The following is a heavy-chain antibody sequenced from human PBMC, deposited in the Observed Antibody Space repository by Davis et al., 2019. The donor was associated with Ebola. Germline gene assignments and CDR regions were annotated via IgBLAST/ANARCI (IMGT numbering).Heavy chain of an antibody. CDR1: GYTFTNYG. CDR3: ARAIAAPNWFDP. Sequence: ASVKVSCKASGYTFTNYGISWVRQAPGQGLEWMGWISAYNGNTNYAQKLQGRVTMTTDTSTSTAYMELRSLRSDDTAVYYCARAIAAPNWFDPWGQGTLVTVSS. D-gene: IGHD6-13*01. J-gene: IGHJ5*02. CDR2: ISAYNGNT. V-gene: IGHV1-18*04.